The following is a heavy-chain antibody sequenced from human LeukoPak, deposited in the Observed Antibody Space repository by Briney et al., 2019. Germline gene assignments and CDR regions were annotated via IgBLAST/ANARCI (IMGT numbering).Heavy chain of an antibody. CDR2: ISSSSSYI. CDR3: ARSSPHCSSTSCYNDAFDI. J-gene: IGHJ3*02. CDR1: GFTFTSYS. V-gene: IGHV3-21*01. Sequence: PGRSLRPSCAASGFTFTSYSMNCVRQAPGNVLEWVSSISSSSSYIYYADSVKGRFTISRDNAKNSLYLQMNSLRAEDTAVYYCARSSPHCSSTSCYNDAFDIWGQGTMVTVSS. D-gene: IGHD2-2*02.